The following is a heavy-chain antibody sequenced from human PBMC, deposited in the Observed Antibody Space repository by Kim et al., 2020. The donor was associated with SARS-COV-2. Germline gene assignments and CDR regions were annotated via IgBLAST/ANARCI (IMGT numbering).Heavy chain of an antibody. CDR3: ARNFDVISPDYYYYMDV. D-gene: IGHD3-9*01. J-gene: IGHJ6*03. V-gene: IGHV4-59*01. CDR2: IYYSGST. Sequence: SETLSLTCTVSGGSISSYYWSWIRQPPGKGLEWIGYIYYSGSTNYNPSLKSRVTISVDTSKNQFSLKLSSVTAADTAVYYCARNFDVISPDYYYYMDVWGKGTTVTVSS. CDR1: GGSISSYY.